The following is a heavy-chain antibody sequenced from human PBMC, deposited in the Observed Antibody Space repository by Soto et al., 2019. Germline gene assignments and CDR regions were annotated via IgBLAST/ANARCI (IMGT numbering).Heavy chain of an antibody. CDR2: INAGNGNT. J-gene: IGHJ4*02. CDR1: GYTFTSYA. D-gene: IGHD2-15*01. Sequence: ASVKVSCKASGYTFTSYAMHWVRQAPGQRLEWMGWINAGNGNTKYSQKFQGRVTITRDTSASTAYMELSSLRSEDTAVYYCARSPPSVVAALFDYWGQGTLVTVSS. V-gene: IGHV1-3*01. CDR3: ARSPPSVVAALFDY.